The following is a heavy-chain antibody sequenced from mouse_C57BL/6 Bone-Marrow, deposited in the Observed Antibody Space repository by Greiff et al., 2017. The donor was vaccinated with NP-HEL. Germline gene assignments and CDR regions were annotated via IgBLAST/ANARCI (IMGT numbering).Heavy chain of an antibody. J-gene: IGHJ4*01. CDR3: ARQDSNYEGYAMDY. CDR2: IWSDGST. D-gene: IGHD2-5*01. CDR1: GFSLTSYG. Sequence: QVQLKESGPGLVAPSQSLSITCTVSGFSLTSYGVHWVRQPPGKGLEWLVVIWSDGSTTYNSALKSRLSISKDNSKSQVFLKMNSLQTDDTAMYYCARQDSNYEGYAMDYWGQGTSVTVSS. V-gene: IGHV2-6-1*01.